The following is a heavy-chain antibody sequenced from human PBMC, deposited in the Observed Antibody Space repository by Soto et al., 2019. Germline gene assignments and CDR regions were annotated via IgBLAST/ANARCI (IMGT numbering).Heavy chain of an antibody. CDR3: VSVDYDSVWAT. CDR1: GGPLTGFS. CDR2: VLAIFEAS. Sequence: QVQLVQSGTEVKRPGSSVKISCRASGGPLTGFSFSWVRQGPGQGLECVGGVLAIFEASNYAPRFQGRVTVTAEESTATAYMELGSLRLEVTAVYFGVSVDYDSVWATWGQGTLLIVSS. V-gene: IGHV1-69*01. J-gene: IGHJ1*01. D-gene: IGHD3-16*01.